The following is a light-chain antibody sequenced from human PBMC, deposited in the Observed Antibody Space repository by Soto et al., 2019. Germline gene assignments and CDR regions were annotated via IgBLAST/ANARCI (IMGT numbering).Light chain of an antibody. Sequence: DIQMTQSPSSLSASIGDRVTITCRASQTISSFLNWYQQRPGTAPKLLIHVASSLQTGVPSRFSGSESGTDFSLTISNLQPEDSAIYFCQQTYSTIVTFGGGTKVEI. J-gene: IGKJ4*01. CDR2: VAS. CDR1: QTISSF. V-gene: IGKV1-39*01. CDR3: QQTYSTIVT.